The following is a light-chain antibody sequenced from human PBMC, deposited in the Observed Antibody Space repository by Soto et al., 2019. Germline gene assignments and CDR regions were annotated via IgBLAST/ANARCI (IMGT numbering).Light chain of an antibody. CDR1: QSVSSY. CDR3: QQRSNWLYT. V-gene: IGKV3-11*01. Sequence: EIELTQSPATLPLSPGERATLSCRASQSVSSYLAWYQQKPGQAPRLLIYDASNRATGIPARFSGSGSGTDFTLTISSLEPEDFAVYYCQQRSNWLYTFGQGTRLEIK. CDR2: DAS. J-gene: IGKJ5*01.